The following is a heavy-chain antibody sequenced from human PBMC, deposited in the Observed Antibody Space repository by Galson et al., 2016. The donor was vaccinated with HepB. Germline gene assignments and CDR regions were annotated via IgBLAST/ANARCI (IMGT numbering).Heavy chain of an antibody. CDR3: AKGAILFAKKPYYFDY. V-gene: IGHV3-23*01. D-gene: IGHD2-21*01. CDR1: GFTFRSYA. CDR2: INYNGYTT. J-gene: IGHJ4*02. Sequence: SLRLSCAASGFTFRSYAMSWVRQAPGKGLEWVSSINYNGYTTYDADSVKGRFTISRDNSKNTVYLQMNSLRGEDTAVYYCAKGAILFAKKPYYFDYWGQGTLVTVSS.